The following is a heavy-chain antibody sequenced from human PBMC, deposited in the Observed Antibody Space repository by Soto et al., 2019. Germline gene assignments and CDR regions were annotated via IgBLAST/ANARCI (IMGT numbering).Heavy chain of an antibody. CDR3: ARLRNSFNYPDYFYYYMDV. D-gene: IGHD5-18*01. CDR2: ISDSGNT. J-gene: IGHJ6*03. CDR1: GGSVSVHY. Sequence: SDTLSLTCTVSGGSVSVHYWSWIRQPPGKGLEWIGYISDSGNTNYNPSLKSRVTLSVDTSKNQFSLKLNSVTAADTAVLFCARLRNSFNYPDYFYYYMDVWGKGTTVTVSS. V-gene: IGHV4-59*08.